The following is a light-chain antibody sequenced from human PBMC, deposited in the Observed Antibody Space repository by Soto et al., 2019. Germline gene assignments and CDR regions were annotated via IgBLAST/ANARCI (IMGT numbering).Light chain of an antibody. CDR3: QQYNNWPRT. CDR2: GTS. CDR1: QSVSTN. Sequence: EIVMTQSPATPSVSPGESATLSCRASQSVSTNLAWYQQRPGQAPRLLIHGTSTRATGIPARFSGSGSGTEFTLNVSSLQSEDSAVYYCQQYNNWPRTFGQGTKV. V-gene: IGKV3-15*01. J-gene: IGKJ2*01.